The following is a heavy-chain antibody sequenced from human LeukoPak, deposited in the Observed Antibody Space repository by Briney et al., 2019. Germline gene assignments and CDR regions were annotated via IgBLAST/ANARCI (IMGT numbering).Heavy chain of an antibody. CDR3: AREIYGYGAKVAGTKWFDP. CDR1: GYTFTNYG. J-gene: IGHJ5*02. CDR2: ISGYNGNT. Sequence: ASVKVSCKASGYTFTNYGISWVRQAPGQGLEWMGWISGYNGNTNYAQELQGRVTMTTDTSTNTAYMELRSLRSDDTAVYYCAREIYGYGAKVAGTKWFDPWGQGTRVTVSS. V-gene: IGHV1-18*01. D-gene: IGHD6-19*01.